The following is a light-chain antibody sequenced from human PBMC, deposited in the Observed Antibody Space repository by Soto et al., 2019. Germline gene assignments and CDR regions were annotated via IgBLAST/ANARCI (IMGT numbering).Light chain of an antibody. CDR3: QQRFNIPVT. V-gene: IGKV1-39*01. CDR1: PSISTY. CDR2: GAS. J-gene: IGKJ5*01. Sequence: DIQRTQSPSSLSASIGDRVTITCRASPSISTYLSWYLVKPGEAPKLLIYGASTLRTGVPSRFSSSGSGTDFTLTISSLQTEDCATYDCQQRFNIPVTFGPLTRREIK.